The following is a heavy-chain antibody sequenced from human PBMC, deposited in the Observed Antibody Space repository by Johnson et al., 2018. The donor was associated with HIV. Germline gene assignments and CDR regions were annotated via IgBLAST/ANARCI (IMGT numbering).Heavy chain of an antibody. CDR3: ASFVVVVVATGAFDI. Sequence: QMLLVESGGGVVQPGRSLRLSCAASGFTFSSYGMHWVRQAPGNGLEWVAVIWYDGSNKYYADSVKGRFTISRDKSKNTLYLQMNSLSAEDTAVYYCASFVVVVVATGAFDIWGQVTMVPVSS. CDR1: GFTFSSYG. J-gene: IGHJ3*02. V-gene: IGHV3-30*19. D-gene: IGHD2-15*01. CDR2: IWYDGSNK.